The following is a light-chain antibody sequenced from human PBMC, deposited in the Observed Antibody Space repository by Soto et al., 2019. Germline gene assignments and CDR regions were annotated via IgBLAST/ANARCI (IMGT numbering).Light chain of an antibody. CDR2: DTS. V-gene: IGKV3-15*01. J-gene: IGKJ1*01. Sequence: EIVMTQSPGTLSVSPGEGATLSCRASQSVRNSLAWYQQKPGQAPRLLIYDTSTRATGIPARFSGSGSGTEFTLTISSLQSEDFSVYYCQKYLHSSTRTSVQGS. CDR3: QKYLHSSTRT. CDR1: QSVRNS.